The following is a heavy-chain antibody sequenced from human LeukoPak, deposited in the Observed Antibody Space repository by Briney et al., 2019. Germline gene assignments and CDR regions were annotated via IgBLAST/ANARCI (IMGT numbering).Heavy chain of an antibody. D-gene: IGHD3-10*01. CDR3: AKFGLAGSGRYHDAFDI. CDR2: ISGSGGST. J-gene: IGHJ3*02. CDR1: GFTFSSYG. Sequence: PGGSLRLSCAASGFTFSSYGMTCVRQAPGKGLEWVSAISGSGGSTYYADSVKGRSTISRDNSKNTLYLQMNSLRAEDTAVYYCAKFGLAGSGRYHDAFDIWGQGTMVTVSS. V-gene: IGHV3-23*01.